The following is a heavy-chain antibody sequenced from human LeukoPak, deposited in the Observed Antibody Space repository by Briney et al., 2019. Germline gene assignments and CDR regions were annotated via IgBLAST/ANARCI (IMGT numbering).Heavy chain of an antibody. CDR2: INTDSSDI. Sequence: PGGSLRLSCAASGFTFSRYAMNWVRQAPGKGLEWVSYINTDSSDIHYADSVKGRFTISRDNARNTLYLQLSSLRAEDSAVYYCVRDTFQPGLIDSWGQGTLVTVSS. CDR3: VRDTFQPGLIDS. J-gene: IGHJ4*02. CDR1: GFTFSRYA. D-gene: IGHD2-2*01. V-gene: IGHV3-21*05.